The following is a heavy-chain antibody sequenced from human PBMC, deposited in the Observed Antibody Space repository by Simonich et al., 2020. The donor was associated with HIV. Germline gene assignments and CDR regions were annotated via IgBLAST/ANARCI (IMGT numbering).Heavy chain of an antibody. CDR1: GGSFSGYY. CDR2: INHSRST. CDR3: ARRHPTTVTTPYFDY. D-gene: IGHD4-17*01. V-gene: IGHV4-34*01. J-gene: IGHJ4*02. Sequence: QVQLQQWGAGLLKPSETLSLTCAVYGGSFSGYYWSWIRQPPGKGLEWIGEINHSRSTNYNPSLKSRVTITVDTAKNQFSLKLSSMTAADTAVYYCARRHPTTVTTPYFDYWGQGTLVTVSS.